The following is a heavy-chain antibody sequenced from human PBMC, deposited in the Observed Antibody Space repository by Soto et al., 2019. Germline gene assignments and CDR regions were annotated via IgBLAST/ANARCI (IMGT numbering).Heavy chain of an antibody. V-gene: IGHV1-3*01. CDR2: INPATGDT. CDR3: ARASGRSKLLPFYFDP. Sequence: QVHLVQSGAEVQKPGASVRISCQASGYAFTTSAIHWVRQAPGQSLEWMGWINPATGDTKYSQNVRGRVTFALDTSATTAYMDLRSLASHDTAVYYCARASGRSKLLPFYFDPWCQGTQVTVSS. CDR1: GYAFTTSA. J-gene: IGHJ5*02. D-gene: IGHD1-26*01.